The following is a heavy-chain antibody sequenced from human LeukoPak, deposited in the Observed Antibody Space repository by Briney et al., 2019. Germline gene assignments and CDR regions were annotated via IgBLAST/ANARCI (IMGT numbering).Heavy chain of an antibody. CDR3: AKDFRQLWSYFDY. D-gene: IGHD5-18*01. V-gene: IGHV3-30*18. J-gene: IGHJ4*02. CDR1: GFTFSSYG. Sequence: GGSLRLSCAASGFTFSSYGMHWVRQAPGKGLEWVAVISYDGSNKYYADSVKGRFTTSRDNSKNTLYLQMNSLRAEDTAVYYCAKDFRQLWSYFDYWGQGTLVTVSS. CDR2: ISYDGSNK.